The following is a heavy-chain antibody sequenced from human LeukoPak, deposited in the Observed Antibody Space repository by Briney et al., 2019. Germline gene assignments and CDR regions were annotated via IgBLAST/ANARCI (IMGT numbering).Heavy chain of an antibody. D-gene: IGHD5-18*01. CDR1: GFTFSSYA. J-gene: IGHJ4*02. Sequence: GSLRLSCAASGFTFSSYAMHWVRQAPGKGLEWVAVISYDGSNKYYADSVKGRFTISRDNSKNSLYLQMNSLRAEDTAVYYCAREVSYEGAYFDYWGQGTLVTVSS. CDR3: AREVSYEGAYFDY. V-gene: IGHV3-30-3*01. CDR2: ISYDGSNK.